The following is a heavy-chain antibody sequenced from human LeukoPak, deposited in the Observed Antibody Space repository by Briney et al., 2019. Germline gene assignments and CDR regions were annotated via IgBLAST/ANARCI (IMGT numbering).Heavy chain of an antibody. CDR1: GGSISSGGYY. J-gene: IGHJ4*02. Sequence: PSQTLSLTCTVSGGSISSGGYYWSWIRQHPGKGLEWIGYIYYSGSTYYNPSLKSRVTISVDMSKNQISLKLSSVTAADTAVYYCARSLARNYHHSRGGFDYWGQGTLVTVSS. V-gene: IGHV4-31*03. D-gene: IGHD3-22*01. CDR2: IYYSGST. CDR3: ARSLARNYHHSRGGFDY.